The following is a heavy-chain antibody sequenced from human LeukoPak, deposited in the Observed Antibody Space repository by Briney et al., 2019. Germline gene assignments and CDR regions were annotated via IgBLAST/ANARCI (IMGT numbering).Heavy chain of an antibody. J-gene: IGHJ5*02. Sequence: GESLKISCKGSGYRFTSYWIGWVGQLPGKGLEWMGIIYLGDSDTRYSPSFQGQVTISVDKSISTAYLQWSSLRASDTAMYYCARRSCSTTSCYVFGWFDPWGQGTLVTVSS. V-gene: IGHV5-51*01. CDR1: GYRFTSYW. CDR2: IYLGDSDT. D-gene: IGHD2-2*01. CDR3: ARRSCSTTSCYVFGWFDP.